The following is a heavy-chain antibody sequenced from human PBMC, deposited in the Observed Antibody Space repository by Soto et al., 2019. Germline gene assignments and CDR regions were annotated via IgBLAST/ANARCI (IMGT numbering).Heavy chain of an antibody. J-gene: IGHJ4*02. CDR1: GFTFSSYA. CDR2: ISDSGDST. D-gene: IGHD3-10*01. V-gene: IGHV3-23*01. CDR3: AKDGFSGSGKYYFDY. Sequence: SLRLSCAASGFTFSSYAMNWVRQAPGKGLEWVSVISDSGDSTYYADSVKGRFTISRDKSKNTLYLHMNSLTAEDTAVYYCAKDGFSGSGKYYFDYWGQGTLVTVSS.